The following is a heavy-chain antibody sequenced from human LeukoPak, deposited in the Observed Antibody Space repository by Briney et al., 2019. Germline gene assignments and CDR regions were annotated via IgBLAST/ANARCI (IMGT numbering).Heavy chain of an antibody. D-gene: IGHD3-22*01. CDR1: GGSFSGYY. J-gene: IGHJ5*02. V-gene: IGHV4-34*01. CDR2: INHSGST. Sequence: SETLSLTCAVYGGSFSGYYWSWIRQPPGKGLEWIGEINHSGSTNYNPSLKSRVTISVDTSKNQFSLKLSSVTAADTAVYYCATDRGYYDTIGYTYNWFDPWGQGTLVTVPS. CDR3: ATDRGYYDTIGYTYNWFDP.